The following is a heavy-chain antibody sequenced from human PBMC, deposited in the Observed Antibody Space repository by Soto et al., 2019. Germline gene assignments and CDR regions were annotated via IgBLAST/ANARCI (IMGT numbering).Heavy chain of an antibody. J-gene: IGHJ4*02. V-gene: IGHV3-15*01. CDR1: GFTFSNAW. D-gene: IGHD3-22*01. CDR2: IKSKSAGGTT. CDR3: ARGHRSSGKIFDS. Sequence: EVPLVESGGGLVKPGESVRLSCAASGFTFSNAWMSWVRQAPGKGLEWVGRIKSKSAGGTTEYDAPVKDRFTISRDDSKNTLYLQMNSLKIEDTAVYYCARGHRSSGKIFDSWGQGTLVTVSS.